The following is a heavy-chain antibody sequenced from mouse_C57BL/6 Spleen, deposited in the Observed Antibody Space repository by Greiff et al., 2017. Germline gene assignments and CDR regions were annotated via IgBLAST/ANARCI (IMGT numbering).Heavy chain of an antibody. CDR2: INPGSGGT. CDR3: AREGITGVYFDY. D-gene: IGHD1-1*01. CDR1: GYAFTNYL. J-gene: IGHJ2*01. Sequence: VQLQQSGAELVRPGTSVKVSCKASGYAFTNYLIEWVKQRPGQGLEWIGVINPGSGGTNYNEKFKGKATLTADKSSSTAYMQLSSLTSEDSAVYFCAREGITGVYFDYWGQGTTLTVSS. V-gene: IGHV1-54*01.